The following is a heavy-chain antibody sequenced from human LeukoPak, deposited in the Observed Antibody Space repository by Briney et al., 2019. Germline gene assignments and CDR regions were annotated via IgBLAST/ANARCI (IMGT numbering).Heavy chain of an antibody. CDR1: GDTVSSNSAA. Sequence: SQTLSLTCAISGDTVSSNSAAWNWIRQSPSRGLEWLGRTYYRSKWYNDYAVSVKSRITINPDTYKNQCALQLNSVTPGDTAVYYCAKGFYDAFDIWGQGTMVTVSS. CDR3: AKGFYDAFDI. V-gene: IGHV6-1*01. CDR2: TYYRSKWYN. J-gene: IGHJ3*02. D-gene: IGHD2/OR15-2a*01.